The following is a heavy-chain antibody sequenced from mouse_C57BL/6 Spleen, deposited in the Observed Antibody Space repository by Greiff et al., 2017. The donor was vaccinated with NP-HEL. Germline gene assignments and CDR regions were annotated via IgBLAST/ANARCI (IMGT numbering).Heavy chain of an antibody. Sequence: VQLQQSGAELMKPGASVKLSCKATGYTFTGYWIEWVKQRPGHGLEWIGEILPGSGSTNYNEKFKGKATFTADTSSNTAYMQLSSLTTEDSAISYCATEGPITTVVAPRGYFDVWGTGTTVTVSS. CDR2: ILPGSGST. D-gene: IGHD1-1*01. CDR1: GYTFTGYW. J-gene: IGHJ1*03. CDR3: ATEGPITTVVAPRGYFDV. V-gene: IGHV1-9*01.